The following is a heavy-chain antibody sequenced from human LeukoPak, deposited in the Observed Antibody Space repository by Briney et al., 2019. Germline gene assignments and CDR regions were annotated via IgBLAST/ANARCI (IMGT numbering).Heavy chain of an antibody. CDR2: ISGSGGST. CDR3: AKAGFSGSYFDY. CDR1: GFTFSSYA. J-gene: IGHJ4*02. Sequence: PGGSLRLSCAASGFTFSSYAMGWVRQAPGEGLEWVSAISGSGGSTYYADSVKGRFTISRDNSKNTLYLQMNSLRAEDTAVYYCAKAGFSGSYFDYWGQGTLVTVSS. V-gene: IGHV3-23*01. D-gene: IGHD1-26*01.